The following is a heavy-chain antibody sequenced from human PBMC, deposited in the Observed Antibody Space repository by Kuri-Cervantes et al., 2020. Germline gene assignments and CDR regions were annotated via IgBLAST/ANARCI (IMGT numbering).Heavy chain of an antibody. CDR3: ARGRDGYNLRGGTEIDY. D-gene: IGHD5-24*01. CDR2: INPNSGGT. J-gene: IGHJ4*02. Sequence: ASVKVSCKASGYTFTGYYMHWVRQAPGQGLEWMGWINPNSGGTNYAQKFQGRVTMTRDTSISTAYMELSRLRSEDTAVYYCARGRDGYNLRGGTEIDYWGQGTLVTVSS. V-gene: IGHV1-2*02. CDR1: GYTFTGYY.